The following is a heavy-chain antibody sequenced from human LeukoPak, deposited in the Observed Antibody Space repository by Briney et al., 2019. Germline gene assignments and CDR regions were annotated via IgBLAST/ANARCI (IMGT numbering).Heavy chain of an antibody. D-gene: IGHD5-18*01. CDR3: AKDLHSYGVTEFDY. CDR1: GFTFSSYG. Sequence: GGSLRLSCEASGFTFSSYGMHWVRQAPGKGLEWVAVISYDGSNKYYADSVKGRFSISRDNSKNTLYLQMGSLRAEDTAVYYCAKDLHSYGVTEFDYWGRGALVTVSS. J-gene: IGHJ4*02. V-gene: IGHV3-30*18. CDR2: ISYDGSNK.